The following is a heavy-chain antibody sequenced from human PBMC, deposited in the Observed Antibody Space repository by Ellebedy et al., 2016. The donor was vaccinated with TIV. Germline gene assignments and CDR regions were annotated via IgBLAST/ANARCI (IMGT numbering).Heavy chain of an antibody. CDR3: ARGDSSSSRVYY. D-gene: IGHD6-6*01. J-gene: IGHJ4*02. CDR2: IYYSGST. Sequence: MPSETLSLTCTVSGGSISSGDYYWSWIRQPPGKGLEWIGYIYYSGSTYYNPSLTRRVTIAVGTSKNQFSLRLSSVTAADTAVYYCARGDSSSSRVYYWGQGTLVTVSS. V-gene: IGHV4-30-4*01. CDR1: GGSISSGDYY.